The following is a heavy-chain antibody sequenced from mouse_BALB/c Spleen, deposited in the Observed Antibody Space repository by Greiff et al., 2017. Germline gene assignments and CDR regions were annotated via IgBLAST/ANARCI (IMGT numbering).Heavy chain of an antibody. V-gene: IGHV5-2*01. D-gene: IGHD3-2*01. CDR2: INSDGGST. CDR3: ARHGDSSGYGGRFAY. J-gene: IGHJ3*01. Sequence: EVKLMESGGGLVQPGESLKLSCESNEYEFPSHDMSWVRKTPEKRLELVAAINSDGGSTYYPDTMERRFIISRDNTKKTLYLQMSSLRSEDTALYYGARHGDSSGYGGRFAYWGQGTLVTVSA. CDR1: EYEFPSHD.